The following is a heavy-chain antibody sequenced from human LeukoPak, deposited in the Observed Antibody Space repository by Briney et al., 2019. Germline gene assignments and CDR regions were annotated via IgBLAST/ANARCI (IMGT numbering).Heavy chain of an antibody. CDR3: AREDAVAGNGAFDY. V-gene: IGHV3-66*01. Sequence: PGGSLRLSCAASGFTVSSNYMSWVRQAPGKGLEWVSVIYSGGSTYYADSVKGRFTISRDNSKNTLYLQMNSLRAEDTAVYYCAREDAVAGNGAFDYWGQGTLVTVSS. J-gene: IGHJ4*02. D-gene: IGHD6-19*01. CDR2: IYSGGST. CDR1: GFTVSSNY.